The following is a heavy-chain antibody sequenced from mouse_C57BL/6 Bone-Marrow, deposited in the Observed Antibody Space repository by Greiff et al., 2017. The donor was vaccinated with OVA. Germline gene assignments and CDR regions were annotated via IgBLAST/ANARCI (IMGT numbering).Heavy chain of an antibody. CDR2: ISSGGAYL. Sequence: EVQRVESGEGLVKPGGSLKLSCAASGFTFSSYAMSWVRQTPEKRLEWVAYISSGGAYLYYADTVKGRFTISRDNARNTLYLQMSSLTAEDTAMYYCTRGRPRGYFDVWGTGTTVTVSS. CDR3: TRGRPRGYFDV. CDR1: GFTFSSYA. V-gene: IGHV5-9-1*02. J-gene: IGHJ1*03.